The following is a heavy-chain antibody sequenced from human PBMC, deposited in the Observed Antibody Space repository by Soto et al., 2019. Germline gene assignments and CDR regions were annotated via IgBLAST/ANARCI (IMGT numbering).Heavy chain of an antibody. CDR1: GFTFSSYG. V-gene: IGHV3-30*18. J-gene: IGHJ4*02. Sequence: PGGSLRLSCAASGFTFSSYGMHWVRQAPGKGLEWVAVISYDGSNKYYADSVKGRFTISRDNSKNTLYLQMNSLRAEDTAVYYCAKDRWERTTDNFDYWGQGTLVTVSS. CDR3: AKDRWERTTDNFDY. CDR2: ISYDGSNK. D-gene: IGHD1-26*01.